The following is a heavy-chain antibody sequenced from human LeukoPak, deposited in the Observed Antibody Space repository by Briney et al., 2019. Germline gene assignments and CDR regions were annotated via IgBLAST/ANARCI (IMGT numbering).Heavy chain of an antibody. Sequence: SVKVSCKASGGTFSSYAISWVRQAPGQGLEWMGGIIPIFGTANYAQKFQGRVTITTDESTSTAYMELSSLRSEDTAVYYCARDQINCDLSCYYDGYVQQGGQSTLVTVSS. V-gene: IGHV1-69*05. CDR1: GGTFSSYA. CDR2: IIPIFGTA. D-gene: IGHD3-22*01. J-gene: IGHJ1*01. CDR3: ARDQINCDLSCYYDGYVQQ.